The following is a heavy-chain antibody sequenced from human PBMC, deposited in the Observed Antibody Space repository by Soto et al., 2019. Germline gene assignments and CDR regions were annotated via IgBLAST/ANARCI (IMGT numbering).Heavy chain of an antibody. CDR3: ASGLHCSGGSCYHYGMDV. CDR1: GFTFSSYG. J-gene: IGHJ6*02. D-gene: IGHD2-15*01. Sequence: PGGSLRLSCAASGFTFSSYGMHWVRQASGKGLEWVAVIWYDGSNKYYADSVKGRFTISRDNSKNTLYLQMNSLRAEDTAVYYCASGLHCSGGSCYHYGMDVWGQGTTVTVSS. CDR2: IWYDGSNK. V-gene: IGHV3-33*01.